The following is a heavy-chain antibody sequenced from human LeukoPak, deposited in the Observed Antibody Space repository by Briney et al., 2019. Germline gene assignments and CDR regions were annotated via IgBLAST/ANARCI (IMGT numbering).Heavy chain of an antibody. CDR2: ISAYNGNT. CDR1: GYTFTSYG. D-gene: IGHD3-22*01. CDR3: AREFYDSSGAFWFDP. J-gene: IGHJ5*02. Sequence: ASVKVSCKASGYTFTSYGTSWVRQGPGQGLEWMGWISAYNGNTNYAQKLQGRVTMTTDTSTSTAYMELRSLRSDDMAVYYCAREFYDSSGAFWFDPWGQGTLVTVSS. V-gene: IGHV1-18*03.